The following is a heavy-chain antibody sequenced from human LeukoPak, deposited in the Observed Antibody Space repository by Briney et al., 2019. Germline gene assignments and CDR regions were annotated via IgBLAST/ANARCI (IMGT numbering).Heavy chain of an antibody. D-gene: IGHD3-10*01. CDR1: GFTFSSSA. CDR2: ISGSGGST. V-gene: IGHV3-23*01. Sequence: PGGSLRLSCAASGFTFSSSAMSWVRQAPGKGLEWVSAISGSGGSTYYADSVKGRFTISRDNSKNTLYLQMNSLRAEDTAVYYCAKKISRITMVRGVISLDYWGQGTLVTVSS. J-gene: IGHJ4*02. CDR3: AKKISRITMVRGVISLDY.